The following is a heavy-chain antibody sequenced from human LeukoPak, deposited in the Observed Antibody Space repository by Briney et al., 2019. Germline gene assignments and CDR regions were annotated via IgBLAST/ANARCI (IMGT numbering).Heavy chain of an antibody. J-gene: IGHJ4*02. D-gene: IGHD5-12*01. V-gene: IGHV1-2*02. CDR3: ARWGIVATSFTGFDY. CDR2: INPNSGGT. CDR1: GYTFTGYY. Sequence: GASVKVSCKASGYTFTGYYMHWVRQAPGQGLEWMGWINPNSGGTNYAQKFQGRVTMTRDTSISTAYMELSRLRFDDTAVYYCARWGIVATSFTGFDYWGQGTLVTVSS.